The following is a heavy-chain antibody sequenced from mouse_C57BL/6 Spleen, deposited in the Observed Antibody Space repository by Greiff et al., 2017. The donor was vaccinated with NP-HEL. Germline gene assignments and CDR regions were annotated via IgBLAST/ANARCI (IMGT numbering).Heavy chain of an antibody. CDR2: IYPGDGDT. J-gene: IGHJ1*03. CDR3: ASCGTFYWYFDV. V-gene: IGHV1-82*01. CDR1: GYAFSSSW. Sequence: VKVVESGPELVKPGASVKISCKASGYAFSSSWMNWVKQRPGKGLEWIGRIYPGDGDTNYNGKFKGKATLTADKSSSTAYMQLSSLTSEDSAVYFCASCGTFYWYFDVWGTGTTVTVSS. D-gene: IGHD1-1*01.